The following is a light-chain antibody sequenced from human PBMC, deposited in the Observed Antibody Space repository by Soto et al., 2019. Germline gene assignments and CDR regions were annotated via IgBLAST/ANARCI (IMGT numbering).Light chain of an antibody. Sequence: ETVLTQSPGTVSLSPGDRATLPCRASQSVSSNKLAWYQQKPGQAPRLLIYAASSRATGIPDRFSGSGSGTDFTLTISSLEPEDFAVYYCQQRSDWPSFGQGTRLEIK. J-gene: IGKJ5*01. CDR3: QQRSDWPS. CDR2: AAS. V-gene: IGKV3D-20*02. CDR1: QSVSSNK.